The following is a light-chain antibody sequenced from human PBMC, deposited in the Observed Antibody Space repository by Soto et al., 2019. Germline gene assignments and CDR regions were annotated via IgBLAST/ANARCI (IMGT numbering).Light chain of an antibody. CDR2: LAS. J-gene: IGKJ1*01. Sequence: DIQMTQSPSTLSAFVGDRVTITCRASQSISTSLAWYQQKPGKAPKLLIDLASTLQSGVPARFSGSGSATDFTLSISSLQPDDFATYYCHQYGSSSPTFGQGTKVEIK. CDR1: QSISTS. CDR3: HQYGSSSPT. V-gene: IGKV1-5*03.